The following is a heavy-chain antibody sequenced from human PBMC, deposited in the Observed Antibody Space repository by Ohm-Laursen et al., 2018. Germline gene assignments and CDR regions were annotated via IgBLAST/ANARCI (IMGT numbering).Heavy chain of an antibody. Sequence: GSLRLSCSASGFTFSNYWMHWVRQGPGKGLVWLSGIKGDGGKINYADSVKGRFTISRDNAKNTLYLQMNSVRVEDTAVYYCARDGDNWNSFHGWRPSNYYYYGMDVWGQGTTVTVSS. D-gene: IGHD1-7*01. CDR3: ARDGDNWNSFHGWRPSNYYYYGMDV. CDR2: IKGDGGKI. V-gene: IGHV3-74*01. J-gene: IGHJ6*02. CDR1: GFTFSNYW.